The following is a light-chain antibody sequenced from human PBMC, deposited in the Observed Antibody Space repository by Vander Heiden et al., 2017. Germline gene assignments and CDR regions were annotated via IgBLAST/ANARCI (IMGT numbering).Light chain of an antibody. V-gene: IGKV4-1*01. CDR1: QSVLYSSNNKNY. Sequence: DIVMTQSPDSLAVSLGERATINCKSSQSVLYSSNNKNYLAWYQQKPGQPPKLLIYGASTREPGVPDRFSGSGSGTDFTLTISSLQAEDVAVYYCQQYYSNPWTFGQGTKVEIK. CDR2: GAS. CDR3: QQYYSNPWT. J-gene: IGKJ1*01.